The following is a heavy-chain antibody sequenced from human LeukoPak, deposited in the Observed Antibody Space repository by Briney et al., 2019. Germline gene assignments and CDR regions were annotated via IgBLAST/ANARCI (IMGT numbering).Heavy chain of an antibody. CDR3: ARRGGGVVVVAATGVFDI. V-gene: IGHV5-51*01. CDR1: GYSFTSYW. D-gene: IGHD2-15*01. J-gene: IGHJ3*02. CDR2: IYPGDSDT. Sequence: GESLKISCKGSGYSFTSYWIGWVRQMPGKGLEWMGTIYPGDSDTRYSPSFQGQVTISADKSISTAYLQWSSLKASDTAMYYCARRGGGVVVVAATGVFDIWGQGTMVTVSS.